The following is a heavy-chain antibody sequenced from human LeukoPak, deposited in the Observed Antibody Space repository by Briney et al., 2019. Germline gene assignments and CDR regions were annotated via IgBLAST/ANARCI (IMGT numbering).Heavy chain of an antibody. V-gene: IGHV3-53*01. D-gene: IGHD3-22*01. CDR3: ASKVEDSSGYFYDAFDI. J-gene: IGHJ3*02. Sequence: GGSLRLSCAPSGFTVSSNYMSWVRQAPGKGVEWVSVIYSGGSTYYADSVKDRFTISRDNSKSTLYRQMNSLRAEDTAVYYCASKVEDSSGYFYDAFDIWGQGTMVTVSS. CDR2: IYSGGST. CDR1: GFTVSSNY.